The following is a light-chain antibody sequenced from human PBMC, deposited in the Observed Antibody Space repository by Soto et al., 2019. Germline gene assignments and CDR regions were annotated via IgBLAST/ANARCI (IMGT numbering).Light chain of an antibody. Sequence: EIVLTQSPGTLSLSPGERATLSCRASQSLTNNYLAWYQQKPGQAPRLLIYAASSRATGIPDRFSGSGSETDFTLTLSRLEPEDFAVYYCQQYVSSLPVTFGGGTNVEIK. CDR1: QSLTNNY. V-gene: IGKV3-20*01. CDR2: AAS. J-gene: IGKJ4*01. CDR3: QQYVSSLPVT.